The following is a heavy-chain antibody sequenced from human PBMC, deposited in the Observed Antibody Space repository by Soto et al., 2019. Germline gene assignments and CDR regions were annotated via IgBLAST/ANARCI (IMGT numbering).Heavy chain of an antibody. J-gene: IGHJ4*02. Sequence: GGSLRLSCAASGFTFSSNYMSWVRQAPGKGLEWVSVIYSGGSTYYADSVKGRCTISRDNSKNTLYLQMNSLRAEDTAVYYCACSIAAAGTFDYWGQGTLVTVSS. CDR1: GFTFSSNY. D-gene: IGHD6-13*01. CDR3: ACSIAAAGTFDY. CDR2: IYSGGST. V-gene: IGHV3-66*01.